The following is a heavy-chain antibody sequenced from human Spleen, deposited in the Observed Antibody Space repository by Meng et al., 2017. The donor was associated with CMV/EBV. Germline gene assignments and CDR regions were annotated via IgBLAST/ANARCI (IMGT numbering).Heavy chain of an antibody. CDR1: GGSISSGDSS. CDR2: IYHGGGT. CDR3: ARGVAGYGGHFLFDN. J-gene: IGHJ4*02. D-gene: IGHD4-23*01. V-gene: IGHV4-30-2*01. Sequence: SGGSISSGDSSWSWIRQPPGKGLEFIGYIYHGGGTYYNPSLKRRITISVDRSKNQFSLKLNSVTAADTAVYYCARGVAGYGGHFLFDNWGQGTLVTVSS.